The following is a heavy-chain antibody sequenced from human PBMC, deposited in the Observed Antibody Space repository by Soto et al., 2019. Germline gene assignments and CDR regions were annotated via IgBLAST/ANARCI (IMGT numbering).Heavy chain of an antibody. Sequence: QVQLVESGGGVVQPGRSLRLSCAASGFTFSSYGMHWVRQAPGKGLEWVAVIWYDGSNKYYADSVKGRFTISRDNSKNTLYLQMNSLRAEDTAVYYCARERTPQQLGASGAFDIWGQGTMVTVSS. CDR2: IWYDGSNK. CDR1: GFTFSSYG. J-gene: IGHJ3*02. CDR3: ARERTPQQLGASGAFDI. D-gene: IGHD6-13*01. V-gene: IGHV3-33*01.